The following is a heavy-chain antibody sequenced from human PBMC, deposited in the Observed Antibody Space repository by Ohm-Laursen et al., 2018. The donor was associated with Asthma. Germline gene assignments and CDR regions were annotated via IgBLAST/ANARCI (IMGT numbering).Heavy chain of an antibody. Sequence: ASVKVSCKASGYTFTGYYMHWVRQAPGQGLEWMGRINPNSGGTNYAQKFQGRVTMTRDTSISTAYMELSRLRSDDTAVYYCARDLREIAAADTPIRPYFGYWGQGTLVTVSS. CDR3: ARDLREIAAADTPIRPYFGY. D-gene: IGHD6-13*01. V-gene: IGHV1-2*06. CDR1: GYTFTGYY. CDR2: INPNSGGT. J-gene: IGHJ4*02.